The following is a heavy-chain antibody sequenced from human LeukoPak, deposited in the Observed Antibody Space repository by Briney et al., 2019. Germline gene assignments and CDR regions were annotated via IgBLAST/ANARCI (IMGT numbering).Heavy chain of an antibody. V-gene: IGHV3-30*18. D-gene: IGHD6-6*01. CDR2: ISYDANNK. CDR3: AKDREIGSSSRLFDY. CDR1: GFTFSSYA. Sequence: GRSLRLSCAASGFTFSSYAMHWVRQAPGKGLEWVAVISYDANNKYYADSVKGRFTISRDNSKNTLYLQMNSLRAEDTAVYYCAKDREIGSSSRLFDYWGQGTLVTVS. J-gene: IGHJ4*02.